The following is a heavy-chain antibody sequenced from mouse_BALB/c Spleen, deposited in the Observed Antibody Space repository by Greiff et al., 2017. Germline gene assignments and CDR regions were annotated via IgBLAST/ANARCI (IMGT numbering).Heavy chain of an antibody. Sequence: EVKLVESGGGLVQPGGSMKLSCVASGFTFSSYWMSWVRQSPEKGLEWVAEIRLKSDNYATHYAESVKGKFTISRDDSKSRLYLQMNSLRAEDTGIYYCTSYRYDGYAMDYWGQGTSVTVSS. J-gene: IGHJ4*01. CDR3: TSYRYDGYAMDY. D-gene: IGHD2-14*01. CDR1: GFTFSSYW. CDR2: IRLKSDNYAT. V-gene: IGHV6-6*02.